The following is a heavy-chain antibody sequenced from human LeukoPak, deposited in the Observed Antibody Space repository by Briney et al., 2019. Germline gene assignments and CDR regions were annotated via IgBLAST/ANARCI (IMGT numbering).Heavy chain of an antibody. D-gene: IGHD3-22*01. CDR1: GCIFSSYS. Sequence: GWSLTLSCPASGCIFSSYSMNWVRQPPGKGLEWVSSISSSSSYIYYADSVKGRFTISRDNAKNSLYLQMNSLRAEDTAVYYCARDTEGLNYYDSSGYYGYWGQGTLVTVSS. J-gene: IGHJ4*02. CDR3: ARDTEGLNYYDSSGYYGY. CDR2: ISSSSSYI. V-gene: IGHV3-21*01.